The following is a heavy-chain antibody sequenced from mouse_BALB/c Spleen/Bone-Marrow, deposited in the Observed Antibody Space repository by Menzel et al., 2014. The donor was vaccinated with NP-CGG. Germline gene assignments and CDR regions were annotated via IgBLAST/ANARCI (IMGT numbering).Heavy chain of an antibody. CDR2: IAPGSVST. J-gene: IGHJ2*01. Sequence: DLVKPGASVNLSCMASGYTFTSYWIHWIKQRPGQRLELMGRIAPGSVSTYYNEMFKGKATLTVDTSSSTAYIQDSSQSSEDSAVYFCARGDNSDYWGQGTPPSGSS. CDR3: ARGDNSDY. V-gene: IGHV1S41*01. CDR1: GYTFTSYW.